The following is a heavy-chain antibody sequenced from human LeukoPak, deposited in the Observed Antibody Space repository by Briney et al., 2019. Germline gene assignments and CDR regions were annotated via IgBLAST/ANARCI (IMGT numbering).Heavy chain of an antibody. CDR1: GGSISSSSYY. CDR2: IYYSGST. J-gene: IGHJ4*02. CDR3: AGIFITIFGVVRSFDC. Sequence: SETLSLTCTVSGGSISSSSYYWGWIRQPPGQGLEWIGSIYYSGSTYYNPSLKSRVTISVDTSKNQFSLKLSSVTAADAAVYYCAGIFITIFGVVRSFDCWGQGTLVTVSS. D-gene: IGHD3-3*01. V-gene: IGHV4-39*01.